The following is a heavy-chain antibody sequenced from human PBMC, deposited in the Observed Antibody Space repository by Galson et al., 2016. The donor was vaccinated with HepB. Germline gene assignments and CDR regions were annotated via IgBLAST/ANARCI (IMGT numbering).Heavy chain of an antibody. D-gene: IGHD2-2*01. CDR3: ARAPVTSTTCCYYFDY. CDR2: IKQDGSEK. V-gene: IGHV3-7*03. J-gene: IGHJ4*02. CDR1: GFTFSSYW. Sequence: SLRLSCADSGFTFSSYWMSWVRQAPGKGLEWVANIKQDGSEKYYVDSVKGRFTISRDNAKNSLYLQMNSLRAEDTAVYYCARAPVTSTTCCYYFDYWGQGTLVTVSS.